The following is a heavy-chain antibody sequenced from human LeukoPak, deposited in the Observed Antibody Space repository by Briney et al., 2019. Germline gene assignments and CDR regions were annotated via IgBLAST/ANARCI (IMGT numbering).Heavy chain of an antibody. CDR2: IYHSGST. V-gene: IGHV4-38-2*02. CDR3: ARAGPTWIQLWLFRSQWYFDL. D-gene: IGHD5-18*01. J-gene: IGHJ2*01. Sequence: SETLSLTCTVSGYSISSGYYWGWIRQPPGKGLEWIGSIYHSGSTYYNPSLKSRVTISVDTSKNQFSLKLSSVTAADTAVYYCARAGPTWIQLWLFRSQWYFDLWGRGTLVTVSS. CDR1: GYSISSGYY.